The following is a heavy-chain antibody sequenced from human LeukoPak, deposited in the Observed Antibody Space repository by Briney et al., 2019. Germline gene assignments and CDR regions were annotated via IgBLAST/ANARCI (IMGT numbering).Heavy chain of an antibody. CDR1: GFTFSSYS. D-gene: IGHD2-15*01. J-gene: IGHJ4*02. Sequence: GGSLRLSCAASGFTFSSYSMNWVRQAPGKGPEWVSYISSSSDTIYYADSVKGRFTISRDNAKRSLYLQMNSLRDEDTAVYYCARARASGRSGFDYWGQGTLVTVSS. CDR3: ARARASGRSGFDY. V-gene: IGHV3-48*02. CDR2: ISSSSDTI.